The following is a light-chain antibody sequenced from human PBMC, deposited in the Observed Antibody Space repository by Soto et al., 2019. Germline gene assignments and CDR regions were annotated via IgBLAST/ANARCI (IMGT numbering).Light chain of an antibody. CDR1: SSDLGGYSY. CDR3: SSYAGSNNVV. V-gene: IGLV2-8*01. CDR2: EVS. Sequence: QSALTQPPSASGSPGQSVTISCTGSSSDLGGYSYVSWYQQHPGKAPKLMIYEVSKWPSGVPDRFSGSKSGSTASLTVSGLQAEDEADYYCSSYAGSNNVVFGGGTKLTVL. J-gene: IGLJ2*01.